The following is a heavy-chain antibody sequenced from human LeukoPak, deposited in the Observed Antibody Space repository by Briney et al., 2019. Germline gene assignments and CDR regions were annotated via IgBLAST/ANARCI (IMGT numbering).Heavy chain of an antibody. Sequence: EASVKVSCKASGYTFTSYGISWVRQAPGQGLEWMGGIIPIFGTANYAQKFQGRVTITADESTSTAYMELSSLRSEDTAVYYCARTTTVPRPGAFDIWGQGTMVTVSS. CDR1: GYTFTSYG. V-gene: IGHV1-69*13. CDR3: ARTTTVPRPGAFDI. CDR2: IIPIFGTA. D-gene: IGHD4-17*01. J-gene: IGHJ3*02.